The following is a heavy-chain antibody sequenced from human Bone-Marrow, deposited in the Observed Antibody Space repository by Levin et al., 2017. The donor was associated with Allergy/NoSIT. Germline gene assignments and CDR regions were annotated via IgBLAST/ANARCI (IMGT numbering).Heavy chain of an antibody. D-gene: IGHD6-13*01. CDR2: ISGSGGTT. Sequence: GGSLRLSCVASGIDLSNYAMSWVRQAPGKGLEWVSAISGSGGTTYNADSVKGRFTISRDDSKNTLYLEVSSLRGDDTAVYFCAKAVGSSTFDAFDIWGLGTMVTVSS. J-gene: IGHJ3*02. V-gene: IGHV3-23*01. CDR3: AKAVGSSTFDAFDI. CDR1: GIDLSNYA.